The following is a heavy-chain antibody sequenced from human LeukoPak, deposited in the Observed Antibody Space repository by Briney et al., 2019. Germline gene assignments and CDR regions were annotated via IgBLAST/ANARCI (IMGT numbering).Heavy chain of an antibody. Sequence: QTLSLTCAISGDSVPSNSAAWNWIRQSPSRGLEWLGRTYYRSKGDNDYAESLKSGITINSDTSKHQFYLQLSPVTPEDTAVYYCARGTFLLDYWGQGTLVTVSS. D-gene: IGHD3-16*01. V-gene: IGHV6-1*01. CDR1: GDSVPSNSAA. J-gene: IGHJ4*02. CDR3: ARGTFLLDY. CDR2: TYYRSKGDN.